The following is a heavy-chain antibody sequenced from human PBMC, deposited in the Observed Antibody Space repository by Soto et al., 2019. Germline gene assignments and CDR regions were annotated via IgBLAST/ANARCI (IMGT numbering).Heavy chain of an antibody. D-gene: IGHD6-13*01. Sequence: EVQLLESGGGLVQPGGSLRLSCAASGFTFRTYGMSWVRQAPGKGLEWVSSISGSGGNTYYADSVKGRFTVSRDNSKNTLYLQMNSLRVEDTAVYYCAKIIEAAGMALWGQGTLVTVSS. V-gene: IGHV3-23*01. CDR2: ISGSGGNT. J-gene: IGHJ4*02. CDR1: GFTFRTYG. CDR3: AKIIEAAGMAL.